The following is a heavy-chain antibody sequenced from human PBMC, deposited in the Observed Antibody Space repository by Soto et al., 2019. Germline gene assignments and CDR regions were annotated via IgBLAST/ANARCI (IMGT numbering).Heavy chain of an antibody. CDR1: GGTFDRYG. V-gene: IGHV1-69*01. Sequence: QVQLVQSGAEVKKPGSSVKVSCQAIGGTFDRYGVSWVRQVPGQGLEWMGGIIPFYGTPNDPQKFHNRIPITVDESTTTGILGVNSLTSEDSAAYCCARGGFWGRDCYRFDIWGQGTPVIVSS. CDR3: ARGGFWGRDCYRFDI. J-gene: IGHJ4*02. CDR2: IIPFYGTP. D-gene: IGHD2-21*02.